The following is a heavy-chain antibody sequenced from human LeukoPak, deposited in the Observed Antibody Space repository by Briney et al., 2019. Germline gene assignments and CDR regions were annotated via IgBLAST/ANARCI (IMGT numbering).Heavy chain of an antibody. Sequence: GGSLRLSCAASGFTFSSYAMSWVRQAPGKGLEWASAISGSGGSTYYADSVKGRFTISRDNSKNTLYLQMNSLRAEDTAVYYCAKDPGYCSGGSCYYFDYWGQGTLVTVSS. CDR2: ISGSGGST. CDR3: AKDPGYCSGGSCYYFDY. V-gene: IGHV3-23*01. D-gene: IGHD2-15*01. J-gene: IGHJ4*02. CDR1: GFTFSSYA.